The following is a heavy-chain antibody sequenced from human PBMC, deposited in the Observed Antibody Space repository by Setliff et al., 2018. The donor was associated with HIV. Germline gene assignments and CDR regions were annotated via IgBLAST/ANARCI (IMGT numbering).Heavy chain of an antibody. V-gene: IGHV3-7*01. J-gene: IGHJ4*02. CDR1: GFTFSIYW. CDR3: ARRRGSGWYGYGFDY. CDR2: IKQDGSEK. Sequence: PGGSLRLSCAASGFTFSIYWMTWVRQAPGKGLEWVASIKQDGSEKYYVDSVKGRFSISRDNAKNALYVQMNSLRAEDTAVYYCARRRGSGWYGYGFDYWGQGTLVTVSS. D-gene: IGHD6-19*01.